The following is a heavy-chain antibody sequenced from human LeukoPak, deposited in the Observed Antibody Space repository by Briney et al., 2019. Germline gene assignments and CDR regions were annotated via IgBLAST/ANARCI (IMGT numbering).Heavy chain of an antibody. J-gene: IGHJ6*02. D-gene: IGHD2-15*01. CDR2: ISSSSSYI. CDR1: GFPFSSYS. Sequence: GGSLRLSCAASGFPFSSYSMTWVRQAPGKGLEWVSSISSSSSYIYYADSVKGRFTISRDNAKNSLYLQMNSLRAEDTAVYYCARARGYCGGGSCFRDYYYYYGMDVWGQGTTVTVSS. V-gene: IGHV3-21*01. CDR3: ARARGYCGGGSCFRDYYYYYGMDV.